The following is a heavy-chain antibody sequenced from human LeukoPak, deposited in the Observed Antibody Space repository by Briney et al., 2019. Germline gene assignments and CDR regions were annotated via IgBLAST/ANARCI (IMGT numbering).Heavy chain of an antibody. CDR3: ARSVYYDSSGYYFPARWFDP. Sequence: PSQTLYLTCTVSGGSISSGSYYWSWIRQPAGKGLEWIGRIYSSGSTNYNPSLKSRVTISVDTSKNQFSLKLSSVTAADTAVNYCARSVYYDSSGYYFPARWFDPWGQGTLVSVTS. CDR1: GGSISSGSYY. V-gene: IGHV4-61*02. D-gene: IGHD3-22*01. CDR2: IYSSGST. J-gene: IGHJ5*02.